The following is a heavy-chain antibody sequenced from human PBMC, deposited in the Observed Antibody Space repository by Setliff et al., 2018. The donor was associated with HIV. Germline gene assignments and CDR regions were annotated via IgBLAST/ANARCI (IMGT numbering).Heavy chain of an antibody. Sequence: ASVKVSCKASGHTFSGYYMHWVRQAPGQGLEWMGIISPSGDRTKYAQKFQGRVTMTRDTSTNTLYVEMSSLTSEDTAVYYCATGVVGALGWGQGTLVTVSS. CDR2: ISPSGDRT. J-gene: IGHJ4*02. CDR3: ATGVVGALG. V-gene: IGHV1-46*01. D-gene: IGHD1-26*01. CDR1: GHTFSGYY.